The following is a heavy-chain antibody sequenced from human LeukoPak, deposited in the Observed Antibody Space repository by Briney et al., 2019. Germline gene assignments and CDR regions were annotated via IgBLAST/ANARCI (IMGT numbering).Heavy chain of an antibody. Sequence: GESLKISCKGSGCSFTSFWIGWVRQMPGKGLEWMGIIYPGDSDTRYSPSFQGQVAISADKSISTAYLQWSSLKASDTAMYYCARHTRYSSSSRVFDYWGQGTLVTVPS. CDR1: GCSFTSFW. J-gene: IGHJ4*02. CDR3: ARHTRYSSSSRVFDY. V-gene: IGHV5-51*01. CDR2: IYPGDSDT. D-gene: IGHD6-6*01.